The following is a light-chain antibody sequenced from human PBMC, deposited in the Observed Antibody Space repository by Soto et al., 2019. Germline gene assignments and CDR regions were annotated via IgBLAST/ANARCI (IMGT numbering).Light chain of an antibody. J-gene: IGKJ5*01. CDR2: AAS. Sequence: IVLTQSPGPLSLSPGERATPSCKASQIVSSAYLAWYQQRPGQAPRLLIYAASTRATGIPDRFSGGGSGTDFTLTISRLDPEYFAVYYCQQSHNSFTFGQGTRLEIK. V-gene: IGKV3-20*01. CDR3: QQSHNSFT. CDR1: QIVSSAY.